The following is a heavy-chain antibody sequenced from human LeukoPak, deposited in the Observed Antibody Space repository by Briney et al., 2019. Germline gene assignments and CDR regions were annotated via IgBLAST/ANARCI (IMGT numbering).Heavy chain of an antibody. CDR3: ARFMVTSFDY. CDR2: INHSGST. J-gene: IGHJ4*02. D-gene: IGHD2-21*02. CDR1: GGSFSGYY. Sequence: SETLSLTCAVYGGSFSGYYWSWIRQPPGKGLEWIGEINHSGSTNYNPSLKSRVTISVDTSKNQFSLKLSSVTAADTAVYYCARFMVTSFDYWGQGTLVTVSS. V-gene: IGHV4-34*01.